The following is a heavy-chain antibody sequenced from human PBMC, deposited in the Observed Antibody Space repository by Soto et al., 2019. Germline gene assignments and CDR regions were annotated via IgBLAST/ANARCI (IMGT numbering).Heavy chain of an antibody. V-gene: IGHV5-51*01. CDR2: IYPGDSDT. CDR3: ARHSPTVTTLSYYYYYYMDV. Sequence: GESLKISCKGSGYSFTSYWMGWVRQMPGKGLEWMGIIYPGDSDTRYSPSFQGQVTISADKSISTAYLQWSSLKASDTAMYYCARHSPTVTTLSYYYYYYMDVWGKGTTVTVSS. D-gene: IGHD4-4*01. CDR1: GYSFTSYW. J-gene: IGHJ6*03.